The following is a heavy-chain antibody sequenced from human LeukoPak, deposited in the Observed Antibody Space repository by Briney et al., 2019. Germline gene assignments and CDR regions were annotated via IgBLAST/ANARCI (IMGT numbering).Heavy chain of an antibody. V-gene: IGHV4-39*01. CDR3: GGHGGGGFDY. J-gene: IGHJ4*02. D-gene: IGHD2-15*01. CDR2: IYYSGST. Sequence: SETLSLTCTVSGGSISSSSYYWGWIRQPPGKGLEWIGSIYYSGSTYYNPSLKSRVTISVDTSKNQFSLKLSSVTAADTAVYYWGGHGGGGFDYWGQGTLVTVST. CDR1: GGSISSSSYY.